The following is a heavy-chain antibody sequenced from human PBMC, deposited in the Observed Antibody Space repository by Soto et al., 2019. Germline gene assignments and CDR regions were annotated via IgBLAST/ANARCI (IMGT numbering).Heavy chain of an antibody. D-gene: IGHD5-12*01. Sequence: QVQLVQSGAEVKKPGASVKVSCKASGYTFTSYGISWVRQAPGQGLEWMGWISAYNGNTNYAQKLQGRVTMTTDTSTSTAYMELRSLRSDDTAVYYCAWATYSGYDSGYYYYGMDVWGQGTTVTVSS. CDR1: GYTFTSYG. V-gene: IGHV1-18*04. J-gene: IGHJ6*02. CDR2: ISAYNGNT. CDR3: AWATYSGYDSGYYYYGMDV.